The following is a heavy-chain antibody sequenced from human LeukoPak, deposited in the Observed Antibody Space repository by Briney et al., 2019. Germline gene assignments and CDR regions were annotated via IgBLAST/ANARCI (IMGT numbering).Heavy chain of an antibody. J-gene: IGHJ5*02. V-gene: IGHV3-23*01. Sequence: GGSLRLSCAASGFTFRSYAMSWVRQAPGKGLEWVSAISGSGGSTYYADSVKGRFTISRDNSKNTLYLQMNSLRAEDTAVYYCAKTGFDYGDYDHWFEPWGQGTLVTASS. CDR1: GFTFRSYA. D-gene: IGHD4-17*01. CDR3: AKTGFDYGDYDHWFEP. CDR2: ISGSGGST.